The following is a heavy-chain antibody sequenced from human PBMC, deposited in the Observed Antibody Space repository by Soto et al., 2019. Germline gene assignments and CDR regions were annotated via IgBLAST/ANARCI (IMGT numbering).Heavy chain of an antibody. J-gene: IGHJ4*02. D-gene: IGHD3-3*01. CDR1: GLTFDGFA. CDR2: ITWNSRVL. CDR3: AKGRYDFWSPYYFDS. Sequence: PGGSLRLSCVGTGLTFDGFAMHWVRQAPGKGLEWVSGITWNSRVLAYADSVKGRFTISRDNARNSLYLQMDSLRDEDTALYYCAKGRYDFWSPYYFDSWGQGTLVTVSS. V-gene: IGHV3-9*01.